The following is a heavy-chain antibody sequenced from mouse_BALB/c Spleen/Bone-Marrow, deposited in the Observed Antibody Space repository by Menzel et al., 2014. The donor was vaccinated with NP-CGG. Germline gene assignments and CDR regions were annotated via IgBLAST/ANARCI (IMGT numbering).Heavy chain of an antibody. J-gene: IGHJ1*01. V-gene: IGHV5-6-3*01. CDR2: INNNGGST. D-gene: IGHD1-1*01. Sequence: EVKLVESGGGLVQPGGSLKLSCVASGFTFSSYGMSWVRQTPDKRLELVATINNNGGSTYYPDSVKGQFTIARDNAKNALYLQMSSLKTEDTAMYYCARVYGWYFDVGGAGTTVTVGS. CDR1: GFTFSSYG. CDR3: ARVYGWYFDV.